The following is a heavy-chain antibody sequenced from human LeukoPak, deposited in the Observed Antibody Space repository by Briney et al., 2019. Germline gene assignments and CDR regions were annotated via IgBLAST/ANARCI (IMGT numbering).Heavy chain of an antibody. Sequence: ASVKVSCKASGYTFAGYYMHWVRQAPGQGLEWMGWINPNSGGTNYAQKFQGRVTMTRDTSISTAYMELSRLRSDDTAVYYCARHPLWFGELSSLYYYGMDVWGQGTTVTVSS. CDR1: GYTFAGYY. V-gene: IGHV1-2*02. D-gene: IGHD3-10*01. CDR3: ARHPLWFGELSSLYYYGMDV. J-gene: IGHJ6*02. CDR2: INPNSGGT.